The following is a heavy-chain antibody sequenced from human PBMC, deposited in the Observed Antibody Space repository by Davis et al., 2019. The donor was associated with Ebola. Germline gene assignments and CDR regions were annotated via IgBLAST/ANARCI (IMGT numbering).Heavy chain of an antibody. D-gene: IGHD2-15*01. CDR1: GFTFDIFG. V-gene: IGHV3-43*02. CDR3: VKSGGGSFES. CDR2: INGNGGAT. Sequence: GSLRLSCAASGFTFDIFGMNWVRQAPGQGLEWVSLINGNGGATYYADSVKGRFTVSRDNSGNSLFLHMNSLRTEDTAFYYCVKSGGGSFESWGQGTLVTVSS. J-gene: IGHJ4*02.